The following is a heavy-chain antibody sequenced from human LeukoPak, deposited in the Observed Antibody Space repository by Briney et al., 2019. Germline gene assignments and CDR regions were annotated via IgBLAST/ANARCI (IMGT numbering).Heavy chain of an antibody. CDR3: TRDGGSGIDY. CDR2: IWYDGSKM. CDR1: GFTFSSYG. D-gene: IGHD3-16*01. J-gene: IGHJ4*02. V-gene: IGHV3-33*01. Sequence: GGSLRLSCVVSGFTFSSYGMHWLRQAPGKGLEWVAVIWYDGSKMFYGDSVKGRFSVSRDDSKNTLYLQMSSLRAEDTAVYYCTRDGGSGIDYWGQGTLVTVSS.